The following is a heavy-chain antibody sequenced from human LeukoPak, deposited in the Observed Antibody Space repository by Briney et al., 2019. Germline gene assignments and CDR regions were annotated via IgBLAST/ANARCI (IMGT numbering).Heavy chain of an antibody. CDR2: ISYDGSNK. J-gene: IGHJ3*02. Sequence: GGSLRLSCAASGFTFSSYAMHWVRQAPGKGLEWVAVISYDGSNKYYADFVKGRFTISRDNSKNTLYLQMNSLRAEDTAVYYCARGALISSVVPAAIKAFDIWGQGTMVTVSS. D-gene: IGHD2-2*02. CDR3: ARGALISSVVPAAIKAFDI. V-gene: IGHV3-30-3*01. CDR1: GFTFSSYA.